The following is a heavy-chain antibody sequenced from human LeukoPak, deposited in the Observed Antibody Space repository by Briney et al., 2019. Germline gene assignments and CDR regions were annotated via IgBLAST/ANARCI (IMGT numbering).Heavy chain of an antibody. J-gene: IGHJ4*02. CDR3: ARGKKTIFGVVTHDY. V-gene: IGHV1-8*03. Sequence: ASVKVSCKASGYTFTSYDINWVRQATGQGLEWMGWMNPNSGNTGYAQKFQGRVTITRNTSVSTAYMELSSLRSEDTAVYYCARGKKTIFGVVTHDYWGQGTLVTVSS. CDR1: GYTFTSYD. D-gene: IGHD3-3*01. CDR2: MNPNSGNT.